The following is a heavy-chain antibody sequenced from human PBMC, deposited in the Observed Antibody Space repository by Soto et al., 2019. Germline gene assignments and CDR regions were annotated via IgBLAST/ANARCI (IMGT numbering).Heavy chain of an antibody. CDR3: ARGQWGAFDL. CDR1: GFTFSYYW. J-gene: IGHJ3*01. CDR2: IHSDGSST. D-gene: IGHD1-26*01. Sequence: DVQLVESGGGSVQPGGSLSLSCAATGFTFSYYWMHWVRQAPGKGLVWVSRIHSDGSSTTDADSVKGRFTISRDNAKNELYLKMSSLRAEDTAVYYCARGQWGAFDLWGQGTMVTVAS. V-gene: IGHV3-74*01.